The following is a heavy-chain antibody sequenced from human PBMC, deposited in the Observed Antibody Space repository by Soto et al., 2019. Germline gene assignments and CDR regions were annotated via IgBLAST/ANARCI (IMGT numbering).Heavy chain of an antibody. J-gene: IGHJ6*02. CDR3: ARDRGNFGVVLADFYQYGMDV. D-gene: IGHD3-3*01. CDR1: GDSVTSGSIY. CDR2: IHYTGST. V-gene: IGHV4-61*03. Sequence: QVQLQESGPGLVKPSETLSLTCTVSGDSVTSGSIYWSWIRQPPGKGLEWIGYIHYTGSTNYNPSLQSRVAISVDTSKNHVSLTLSSVTAADTAVYYCARDRGNFGVVLADFYQYGMDVWGQGTAVTVSS.